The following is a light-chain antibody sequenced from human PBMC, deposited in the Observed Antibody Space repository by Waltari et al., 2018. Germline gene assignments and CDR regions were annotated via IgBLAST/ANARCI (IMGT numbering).Light chain of an antibody. CDR3: FSYADGRSLV. Sequence: QSALTQPASVSGSPGQSITISCTGSSTDLGSSTLVSWFQHHPDKAPYLLIFQGTERPPVIVHRCSGSKSGNTASLTISKLQAEDEADYYCFSYADGRSLVFGGGTKLTVL. V-gene: IGLV2-23*01. J-gene: IGLJ2*01. CDR1: STDLGSSTL. CDR2: QGT.